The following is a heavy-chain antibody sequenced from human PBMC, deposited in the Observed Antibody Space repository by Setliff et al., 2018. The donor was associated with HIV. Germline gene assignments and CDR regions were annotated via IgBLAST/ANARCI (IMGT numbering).Heavy chain of an antibody. Sequence: SETLSLTCAVYGGSFSGYYWTWSRQPPGKGLEWIGEITHSGSTNYNPSLETRVTISVDTSKNQFSLKLSSVTAADTAVYYCAKGVAGLQYYYYYMDVWGKGTTVTVSS. CDR2: ITHSGST. CDR1: GGSFSGYY. D-gene: IGHD6-19*01. J-gene: IGHJ6*03. CDR3: AKGVAGLQYYYYYMDV. V-gene: IGHV4-34*01.